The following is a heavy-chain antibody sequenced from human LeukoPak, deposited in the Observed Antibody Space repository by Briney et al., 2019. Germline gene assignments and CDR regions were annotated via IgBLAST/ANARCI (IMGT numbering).Heavy chain of an antibody. Sequence: PSETLSLTCAVYGGSFSGYCWSWIRQPPGKGLEWIGEINHSGSTNYNPSLKSRVTISVDTSKNQFSLKLSSVTAADTAVYYCARELTYYDFWSGHTRGAFDIWGQGTMVTVSS. CDR1: GGSFSGYC. CDR2: INHSGST. V-gene: IGHV4-34*01. CDR3: ARELTYYDFWSGHTRGAFDI. D-gene: IGHD3-3*01. J-gene: IGHJ3*02.